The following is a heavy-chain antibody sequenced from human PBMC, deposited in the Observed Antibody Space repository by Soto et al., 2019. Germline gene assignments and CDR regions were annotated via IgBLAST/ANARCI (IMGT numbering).Heavy chain of an antibody. J-gene: IGHJ4*02. Sequence: EVQLLESGGGLVQPGGSLRLSCGASGFNFRLYPMAWVRQAPGKGLEWVSSISGSGGSTFYADSVNGRFTISRVNSKNTLYLQMDTLRAGDSAVYYCAKAHTFRFYYFTGGDYWGQGTLVTVSS. CDR1: GFNFRLYP. CDR3: AKAHTFRFYYFTGGDY. CDR2: ISGSGGST. V-gene: IGHV3-23*01. D-gene: IGHD3-22*01.